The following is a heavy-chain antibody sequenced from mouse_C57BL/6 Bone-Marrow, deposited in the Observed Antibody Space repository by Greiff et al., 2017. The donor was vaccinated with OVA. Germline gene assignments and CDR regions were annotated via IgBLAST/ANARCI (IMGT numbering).Heavy chain of an antibody. D-gene: IGHD2-4*01. CDR3: ASGDYDWFAY. V-gene: IGHV7-3*01. CDR2: IRNNANGYTT. CDR1: GFTFTDYY. Sequence: EVQGVESGGGLVQPGGSLSLSCAASGFTFTDYYMSWVRQPPGQALEWLGFIRNNANGYTTEYSASVKGRFTISRDNSQSILYLRMNALGAEDSATYYCASGDYDWFAYWGQGTLVTVSA. J-gene: IGHJ3*01.